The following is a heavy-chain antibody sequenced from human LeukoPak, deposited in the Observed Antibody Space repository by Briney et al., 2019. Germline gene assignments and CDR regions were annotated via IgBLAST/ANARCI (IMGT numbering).Heavy chain of an antibody. V-gene: IGHV4-39*07. Sequence: PSGTLSLTCTVSGGSISSSSYYWGWIRQPPGKGLEWIGSIYYSGSTYYNPSLKSRVTISVDTSKNQFSLKLSSVTAADTAVYYCASSYDILTGHIDYWGQGTLVTVSS. CDR2: IYYSGST. D-gene: IGHD3-9*01. CDR3: ASSYDILTGHIDY. CDR1: GGSISSSSYY. J-gene: IGHJ4*02.